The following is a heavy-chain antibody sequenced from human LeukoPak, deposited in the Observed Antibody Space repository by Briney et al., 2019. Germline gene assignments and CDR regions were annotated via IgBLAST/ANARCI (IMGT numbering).Heavy chain of an antibody. J-gene: IGHJ6*02. CDR2: IGTAGDT. CDR1: GFTFSSYD. CDR3: ARAGNYGLYYYGMDV. V-gene: IGHV3-13*01. D-gene: IGHD4-11*01. Sequence: GGSLRLSCAASGFTFSSYDMHWVRHATGKGLEWVSAIGTAGDTYYPGSVKGRFTISRENAKNSLYLQMNSLRAGDTAVYYCARAGNYGLYYYGMDVWGQGTTVTVSS.